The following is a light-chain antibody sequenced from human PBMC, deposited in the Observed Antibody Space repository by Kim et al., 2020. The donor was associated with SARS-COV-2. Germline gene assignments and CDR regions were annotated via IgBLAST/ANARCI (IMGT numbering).Light chain of an antibody. CDR3: QQCKGAPWT. CDR1: QGISNY. V-gene: IGKV1-27*01. J-gene: IGKJ1*01. CDR2: AAS. Sequence: DIQMTQSPSSLSASVGDRVTITCRASQGISNYLAWYQQKPGKVPKLLIYAASALRSGVPSRFSGSGSGTDFTLTITSLQPEDVAVYYSQQCKGAPWTFGHGTKVDIK.